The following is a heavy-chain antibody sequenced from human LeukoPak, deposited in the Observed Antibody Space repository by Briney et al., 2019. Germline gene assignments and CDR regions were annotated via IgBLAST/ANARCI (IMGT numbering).Heavy chain of an antibody. CDR1: GFTFSSYG. CDR3: AKVRPLYGSGSYYNNYFDY. Sequence: GGSLRLACAASGFTFSSYGMHWVRQAQGKRLEWVAVIWYDGSNKYYADSVKGRFTISRDNSKNTLYLQMNSLRAEDTAVYYCAKVRPLYGSGSYYNNYFDYWGQGTLVTVPS. J-gene: IGHJ4*02. D-gene: IGHD3-10*01. V-gene: IGHV3-33*06. CDR2: IWYDGSNK.